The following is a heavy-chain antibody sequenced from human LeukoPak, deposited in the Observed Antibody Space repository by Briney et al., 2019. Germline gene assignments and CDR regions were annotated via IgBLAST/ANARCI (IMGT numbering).Heavy chain of an antibody. CDR1: GFTDSSKY. V-gene: IGHV3-53*01. CDR2: IYSGGST. Sequence: GGSLRLSCAASGFTDSSKYMSWLRQAPGKGLESVSVIYSGGSTYYADSVKGRFTISRDNSKNTLYLQMNSLRAEDTAVYYCARDRKPTPLYYGMDVWGQGTTVTVSS. J-gene: IGHJ6*02. CDR3: ARDRKPTPLYYGMDV.